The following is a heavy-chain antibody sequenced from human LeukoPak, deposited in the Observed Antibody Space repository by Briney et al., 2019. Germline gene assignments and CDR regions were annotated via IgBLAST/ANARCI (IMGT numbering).Heavy chain of an antibody. CDR3: AKDYPLYGGYHYFDY. D-gene: IGHD5-12*01. J-gene: IGHJ4*02. V-gene: IGHV3-30*02. CDR2: IRYDGSNK. Sequence: GGSLRLSCAASGFTFSSYGMHWVRQAPGKGLEWVAFIRYDGSNKYYADSVKGRFTISRDNSKNTLYLQMNSLRAEDTAVYYCAKDYPLYGGYHYFDYWGQGTLVTVSS. CDR1: GFTFSSYG.